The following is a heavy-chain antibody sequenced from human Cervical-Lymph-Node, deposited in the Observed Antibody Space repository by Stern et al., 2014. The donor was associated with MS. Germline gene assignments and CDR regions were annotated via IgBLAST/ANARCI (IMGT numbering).Heavy chain of an antibody. CDR3: AHSRVKYCRGGTCYSSLFDY. V-gene: IGHV2-5*02. CDR2: ISLGDDK. CDR1: GFSVATAGVG. Sequence: ESGPTLVKPTQTVTLTCTLSGFSVATAGVGVGWIRQPPGKALEWLGLISLGDDKLYSPSLKNRLTIIKDTSKNQVVLTMTNVDPVDTATYYCAHSRVKYCRGGTCYSSLFDYWGQGTLVTVSS. J-gene: IGHJ4*02. D-gene: IGHD2-15*01.